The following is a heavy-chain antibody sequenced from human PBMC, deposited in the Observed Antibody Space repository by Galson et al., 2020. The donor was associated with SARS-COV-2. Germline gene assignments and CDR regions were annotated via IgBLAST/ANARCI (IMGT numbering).Heavy chain of an antibody. Sequence: GGSLRLSCAASGFTFSSYSMNWVRQAPGKGLEWVSYISSSSSTIYYADSVKGRFTISRDNAKNSLYLQINSLRDEDTAVYYCARDKGLWFGELIYYGMDVWGQGTTVTVSS. J-gene: IGHJ6*02. CDR2: ISSSSSTI. D-gene: IGHD3-10*01. V-gene: IGHV3-48*02. CDR3: ARDKGLWFGELIYYGMDV. CDR1: GFTFSSYS.